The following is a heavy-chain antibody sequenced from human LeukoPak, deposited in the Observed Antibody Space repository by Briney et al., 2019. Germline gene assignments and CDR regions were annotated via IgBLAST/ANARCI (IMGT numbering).Heavy chain of an antibody. J-gene: IGHJ4*02. CDR2: IRSKAYGGTT. D-gene: IGHD5-18*01. Sequence: GGSLRLSCTASGFTFGDYAMSWFRQAPGKGLEWVGFIRSKAYGGTTEYAASVKGRFTISRDDSKSIAYLQMNSLKTEDTAVYYCTRDIDTAMVYYFDYWGQGTLVTVSS. CDR3: TRDIDTAMVYYFDY. CDR1: GFTFGDYA. V-gene: IGHV3-49*03.